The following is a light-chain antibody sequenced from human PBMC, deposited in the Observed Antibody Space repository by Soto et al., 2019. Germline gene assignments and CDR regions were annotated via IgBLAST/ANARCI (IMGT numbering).Light chain of an antibody. J-gene: IGKJ2*01. CDR1: QNIYTW. CDR2: DAS. Sequence: DIQMTQSPSTLSASIGDRITITCRASQNIYTWLAWYQQKPGRAPKVLIYDASSLESGVPSRISGSGSGTEFILTISSLQLDDFATYYCHQYYGYPYTFGQGTKLEIK. CDR3: HQYYGYPYT. V-gene: IGKV1-5*01.